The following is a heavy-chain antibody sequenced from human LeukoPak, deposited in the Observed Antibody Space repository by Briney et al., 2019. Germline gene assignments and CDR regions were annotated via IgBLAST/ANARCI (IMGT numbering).Heavy chain of an antibody. J-gene: IGHJ4*02. V-gene: IGHV4-59*01. CDR1: GGSISSYY. CDR2: IYYSGST. Sequence: SETLSPTCTVSGGSISSYYWSWIRQPPGKGLEWIGYIYYSGSTNYNPSLKSRVTISVDTSKNQFSLKLSSVTAADTAVYYCARGGPLRYFDWLLPFDYWGQGTLVTVSS. D-gene: IGHD3-9*01. CDR3: ARGGPLRYFDWLLPFDY.